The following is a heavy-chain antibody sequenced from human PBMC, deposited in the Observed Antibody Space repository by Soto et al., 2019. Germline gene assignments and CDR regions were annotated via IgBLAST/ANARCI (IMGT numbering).Heavy chain of an antibody. J-gene: IGHJ4*02. CDR3: ARDLTTTVVTY. CDR1: GGSISSGGYY. CDR2: IYYSGST. Sequence: PSETLSLTCTVSGGSISSGGYYWSWIRQHPGKGLEWIGYIYYSGSTYYNPSPKSRVTISVDTSKNQFSLKLSSVTAADTAVYYCARDLTTTVVTYWGQRTLVTVSS. D-gene: IGHD4-17*01. V-gene: IGHV4-31*03.